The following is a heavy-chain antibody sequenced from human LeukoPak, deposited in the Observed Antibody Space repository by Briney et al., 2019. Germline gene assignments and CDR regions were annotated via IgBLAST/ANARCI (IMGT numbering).Heavy chain of an antibody. J-gene: IGHJ5*02. CDR3: ARGDCSGGSCYHDWFDP. D-gene: IGHD2-15*01. CDR1: GFSFSGYY. Sequence: SETLSLTCAGYGFSFSGYYWSWLRQPPGKGLKRFVDINHSGSTNYNRYLKSRVTISVDTSKNQFSLKLSSVTAADTALYYCARGDCSGGSCYHDWFDPWGQGTVITVSS. CDR2: INHSGST. V-gene: IGHV4-34*01.